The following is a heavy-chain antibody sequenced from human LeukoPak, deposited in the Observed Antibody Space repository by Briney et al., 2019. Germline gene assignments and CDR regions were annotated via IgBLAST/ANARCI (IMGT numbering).Heavy chain of an antibody. J-gene: IGHJ4*02. V-gene: IGHV2-26*01. CDR2: IFSNDEK. CDR3: ARMLVGETGDYFDY. CDR1: GFSLSNARMG. Sequence: SGPVLVKPTETLTLTCTVSGFSLSNARMGVSWIRQPPGKTLEWLAHIFSNDEKSYSTSLKSRLTISKDTSKSQVVLTMTNVDPVDTATYYCARMLVGETGDYFDYWGQGTLVTVSS. D-gene: IGHD1-26*01.